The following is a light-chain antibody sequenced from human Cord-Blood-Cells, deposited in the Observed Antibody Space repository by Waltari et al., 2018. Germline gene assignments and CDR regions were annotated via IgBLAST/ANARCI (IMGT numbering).Light chain of an antibody. CDR1: QSISSY. CDR2: AAS. CDR3: QQSYSTPYS. V-gene: IGKV1-39*01. Sequence: DIQMTQSPSSLSASVGDRVTITCRASQSISSYVNWAQQKPGKAPKLLIYAASSLQSGVPSMFSGSGSVTDVTLTISSLQPEDVATYYCQQSYSTPYSFGQGTKLEIK. J-gene: IGKJ2*03.